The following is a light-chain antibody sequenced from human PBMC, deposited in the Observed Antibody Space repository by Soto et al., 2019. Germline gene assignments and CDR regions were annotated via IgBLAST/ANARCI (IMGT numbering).Light chain of an antibody. J-gene: IGKJ5*01. CDR2: KAS. V-gene: IGKV1-9*01. CDR3: QQPISFPIT. Sequence: DIQLTQSPSFLSASVGDRVTITFRASQGISSYLAWYQQKPGKAPKLLIYKASTLKSGVPSRFSGSGSGTEFTLTISSLQPEDFATYYCQQPISFPITFGQGTRLEIK. CDR1: QGISSY.